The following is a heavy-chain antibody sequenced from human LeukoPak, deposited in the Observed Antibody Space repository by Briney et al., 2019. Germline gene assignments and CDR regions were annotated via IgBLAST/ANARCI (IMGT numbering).Heavy chain of an antibody. Sequence: PSETLSLTCAVYGGSFSGYYWSWIRQPPGKGREWIGEINHSGSTNYNPSLKSRVTISVDTSKNQFSLKLSSVTAADTAVYYCARGKRWLQPTYFDYWGQGTLVTVSS. V-gene: IGHV4-34*01. J-gene: IGHJ4*02. CDR2: INHSGST. D-gene: IGHD5-24*01. CDR1: GGSFSGYY. CDR3: ARGKRWLQPTYFDY.